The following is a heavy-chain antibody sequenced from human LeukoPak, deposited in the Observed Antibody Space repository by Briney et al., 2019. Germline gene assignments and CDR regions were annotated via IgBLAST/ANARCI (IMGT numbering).Heavy chain of an antibody. Sequence: ASVKVSCKASGHTFTMYYVHWVRQAPGQGLEWMGMINPSDGATTYAQRFQGRVTMTRDMSTTTVYMDLRSLRAEHTAVYYCASFLAGVSGADYWGQGTLVTVSS. J-gene: IGHJ4*02. CDR3: ASFLAGVSGADY. CDR2: INPSDGAT. V-gene: IGHV1-46*01. CDR1: GHTFTMYY. D-gene: IGHD6-13*01.